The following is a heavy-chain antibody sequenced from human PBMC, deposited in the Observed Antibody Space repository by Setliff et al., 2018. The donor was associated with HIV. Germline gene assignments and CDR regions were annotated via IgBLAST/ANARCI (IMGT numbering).Heavy chain of an antibody. Sequence: PSETLSLTCAVYGGSFSGNYWSWICQPPGKGREWIGEINHSGSSNHNPSLKSRVTISVDTSKNQFSLTLSSVTAADTAVYYCARGRVTMVRGVIMGLDYWGQGTLVTVSS. J-gene: IGHJ4*02. D-gene: IGHD3-10*01. CDR2: INHSGSS. CDR3: ARGRVTMVRGVIMGLDY. CDR1: GGSFSGNY. V-gene: IGHV4-34*01.